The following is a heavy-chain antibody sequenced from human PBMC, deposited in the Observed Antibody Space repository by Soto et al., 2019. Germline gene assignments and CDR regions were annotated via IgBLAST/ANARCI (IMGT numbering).Heavy chain of an antibody. CDR2: IFHTGDT. CDR3: ARHELTGQGH. V-gene: IGHV4-31*02. Sequence: PSETLSLTCTVSGGSISSDDYYWSWIRQYPGKGLEWIGEIFHTGDTYYNPSLKSRVTLSVDNSKNQFSLNLTSVTAADTAIYYCARHELTGQGHWGQGTQVTVSS. CDR1: GGSISSDDYY. J-gene: IGHJ1*01. D-gene: IGHD1-7*01.